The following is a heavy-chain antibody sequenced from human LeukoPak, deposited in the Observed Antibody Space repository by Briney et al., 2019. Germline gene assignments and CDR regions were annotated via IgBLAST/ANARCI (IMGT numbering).Heavy chain of an antibody. CDR3: AKGSGSGWYNHGFFQH. Sequence: GSLRLSCAASGFTFSRYWMSWVRQPPGKGLEWIGSIYYSGSTYYNLSLKSRVTISIDTSKNQFSVKLSSVTASDTAVYYCAKGSGSGWYNHGFFQHWGQGTLVTVSS. J-gene: IGHJ1*01. CDR2: IYYSGST. CDR1: GFTFSRYW. V-gene: IGHV4-39*01. D-gene: IGHD6-19*01.